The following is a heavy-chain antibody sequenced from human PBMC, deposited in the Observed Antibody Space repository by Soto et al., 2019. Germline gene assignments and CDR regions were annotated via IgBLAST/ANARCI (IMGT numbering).Heavy chain of an antibody. CDR2: ISAYNGNT. CDR3: GRGGVYFKGWRFYFDY. V-gene: IGHV1-18*01. J-gene: IGHJ4*02. CDR1: GYTFISYG. D-gene: IGHD2-8*01. Sequence: QVQLVQSGAEVKKPGASVKVSCKASGYTFISYGITWVRQAPGQGLEWMGWISAYNGNTNYAQKFQGRVTMTTDTSPRKAYQGVRSLRTGGTARYYWGRGGVYFKGWRFYFDYWGQGTLVTVSS.